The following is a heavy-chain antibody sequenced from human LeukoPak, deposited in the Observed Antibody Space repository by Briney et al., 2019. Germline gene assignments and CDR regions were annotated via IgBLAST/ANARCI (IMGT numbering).Heavy chain of an antibody. J-gene: IGHJ6*02. V-gene: IGHV4-31*03. Sequence: SETLSLTCTVSGGSISSGGYYWSWIRQHPGKGLEWIGYIYYSGSTYYNPSLKSRVTISVDTSMNQFSLKLSSVTAADTAVYYCARDRRYCSGGSCYLYYYYGMDVWGQGTTVTVSS. CDR1: GGSISSGGYY. CDR3: ARDRRYCSGGSCYLYYYYGMDV. CDR2: IYYSGST. D-gene: IGHD2-15*01.